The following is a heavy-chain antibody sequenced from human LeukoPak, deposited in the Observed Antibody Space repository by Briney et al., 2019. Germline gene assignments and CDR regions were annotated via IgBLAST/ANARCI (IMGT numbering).Heavy chain of an antibody. CDR3: ARYYGDYDTDYYMDV. Sequence: PGGSLRLSCAASGFTFSSYSMNWVRQAPGKGLEWVSSISSSSSYIYYADSVKGRFTISRDNAKNSLYLQMNSLRAEDTAVYYCARYYGDYDTDYYMDVWGKGTTVTVSS. CDR2: ISSSSSYI. CDR1: GFTFSSYS. D-gene: IGHD4-17*01. J-gene: IGHJ6*03. V-gene: IGHV3-21*01.